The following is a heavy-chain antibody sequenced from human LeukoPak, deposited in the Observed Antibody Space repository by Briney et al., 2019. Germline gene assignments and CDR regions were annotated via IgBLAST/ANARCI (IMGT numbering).Heavy chain of an antibody. CDR2: IYYSGST. D-gene: IGHD2-21*02. CDR1: GGFISSYY. CDR3: ARFVVVTANFDY. J-gene: IGHJ4*02. V-gene: IGHV4-59*01. Sequence: TSETLSLTCTVSGGFISSYYWSWIRQPPGKGLEWIGYIYYSGSTNYNPSLKSRVTISVDTSKNQFSLKLSSVTAADTAVYYCARFVVVTANFDYWGQGTLVTVSS.